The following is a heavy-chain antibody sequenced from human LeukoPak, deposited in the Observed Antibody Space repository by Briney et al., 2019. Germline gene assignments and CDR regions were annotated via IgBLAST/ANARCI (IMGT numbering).Heavy chain of an antibody. D-gene: IGHD5-18*01. Sequence: GGSLRLSCAASGFTFSGSWMSWVRQTPGKGLEWVANIKQDGSEKYYVDSVKGRFTISRDNAKNSLYLQMNNLRAEDTAVYYCARLEIQLWLPHYWGQGTLVTVSS. CDR1: GFTFSGSW. CDR2: IKQDGSEK. V-gene: IGHV3-7*03. CDR3: ARLEIQLWLPHY. J-gene: IGHJ4*02.